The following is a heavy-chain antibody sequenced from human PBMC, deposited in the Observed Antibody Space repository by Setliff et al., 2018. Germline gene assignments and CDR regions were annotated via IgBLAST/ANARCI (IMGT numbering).Heavy chain of an antibody. CDR1: GYSFINYG. J-gene: IGHJ5*02. CDR2: ISPYKSDT. V-gene: IGHV1-18*01. Sequence: GPPVKVSCKASGYSFINYGITWVRQAPGQGLEWMGWISPYKSDTNYAQKFQGRVSMTTDTSTSTAYMELRNLRSDDTALYYCARAPLMVVVPPDAHRFDPWGQGTLVTVSS. CDR3: ARAPLMVVVPPDAHRFDP. D-gene: IGHD2-2*01.